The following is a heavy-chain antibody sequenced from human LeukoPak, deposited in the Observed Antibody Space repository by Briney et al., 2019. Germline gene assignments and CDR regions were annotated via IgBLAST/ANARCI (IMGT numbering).Heavy chain of an antibody. CDR3: AKQSPIDGYFDY. CDR1: GFSFDDYG. CDR2: INWNGGST. D-gene: IGHD5-24*01. J-gene: IGHJ4*02. V-gene: IGHV3-20*04. Sequence: GGSLRLSCAASGFSFDDYGMSWVRQAPGKGLEWVSGINWNGGSTGYADSVKGRFTISRDNAKNSLYLQMNSLRAEDTALYYCAKQSPIDGYFDYWGQGTLVTVSS.